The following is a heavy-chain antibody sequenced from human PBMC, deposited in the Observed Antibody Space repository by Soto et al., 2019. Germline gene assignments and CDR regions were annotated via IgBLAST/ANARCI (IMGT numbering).Heavy chain of an antibody. J-gene: IGHJ5*02. CDR1: GFTFSIYA. CDR2: ISTNGGST. CDR3: ARGSSLYNSWSAWFDP. Sequence: GGSLRLSCSASGFTFSIYAMHWVLQAPWKGLEYVSSISTNGGSTDYADSVKGRFTISRDNSKNTVYLQMGSLRAEDSAVYYCARGSSLYNSWSAWFDPWGQGTQVTVPQ. V-gene: IGHV3-64*04. D-gene: IGHD6-13*01.